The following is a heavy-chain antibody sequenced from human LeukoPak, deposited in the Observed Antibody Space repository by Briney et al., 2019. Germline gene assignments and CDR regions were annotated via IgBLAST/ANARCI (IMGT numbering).Heavy chain of an antibody. D-gene: IGHD3-3*01. J-gene: IGHJ4*02. CDR3: AVTYYDFWSGYPDY. CDR2: ISGSGGST. Sequence: GGSLRLSCAASGFTFSSYAMSWVRQAPGKGLEWVSAISGSGGSTYYADSVKGRFTISRDNSKNTLYLQINSLRAEDTAVYYCAVTYYDFWSGYPDYWGQGTLVTVSS. CDR1: GFTFSSYA. V-gene: IGHV3-23*01.